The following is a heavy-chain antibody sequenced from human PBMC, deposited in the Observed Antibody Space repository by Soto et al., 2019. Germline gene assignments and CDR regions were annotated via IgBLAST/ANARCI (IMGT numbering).Heavy chain of an antibody. J-gene: IGHJ4*02. V-gene: IGHV3-48*01. CDR3: ASGQCGTNCYIFEY. Sequence: GGSLRLSCTASGFPFSSRAMNWVRQFPGRGLEWVSYISASSTNIDYADSVKGRFTVSRDNSKNTPYLQMNSLKAEDTAVYYCASGQCGTNCYIFEYWGQGTLVTVSS. D-gene: IGHD2-8*01. CDR1: GFPFSSRA. CDR2: ISASSTNI.